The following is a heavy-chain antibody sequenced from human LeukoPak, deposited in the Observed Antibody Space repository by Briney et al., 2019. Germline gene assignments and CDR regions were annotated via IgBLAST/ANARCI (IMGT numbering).Heavy chain of an antibody. D-gene: IGHD3-3*01. CDR3: ARHVDYDFWSGYYPGSAWFDP. V-gene: IGHV5-51*01. J-gene: IGHJ5*02. CDR2: IYPGDSDT. CDR1: GYSFTSYW. Sequence: GESLKISCKGSGYSFTSYWIGWVRRMPGKGLEWMGIIYPGDSDTRCSPSFQGQVTISADKSISTAYLQWSSLKASDTAMYYCARHVDYDFWSGYYPGSAWFDPWGQGTLVTVPS.